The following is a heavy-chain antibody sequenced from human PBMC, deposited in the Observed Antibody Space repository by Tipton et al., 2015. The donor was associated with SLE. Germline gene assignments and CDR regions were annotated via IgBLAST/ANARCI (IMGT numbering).Heavy chain of an antibody. V-gene: IGHV3-48*03. D-gene: IGHD2-2*01. Sequence: GSLRLSCAASGFTFSSHEMTWVRQAPGKGLEWLSYINNRGTSIYYADSVKGRFTISRDNAKNSLYLQMSSLRAEDTAIYYCATQKPQYCSSPSCSFDYWGRGTLVTVSS. CDR1: GFTFSSHE. CDR3: ATQKPQYCSSPSCSFDY. CDR2: INNRGTSI. J-gene: IGHJ4*02.